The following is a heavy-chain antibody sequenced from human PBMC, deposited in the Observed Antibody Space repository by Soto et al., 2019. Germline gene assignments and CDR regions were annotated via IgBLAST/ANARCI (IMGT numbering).Heavy chain of an antibody. J-gene: IGHJ6*02. Sequence: GGSLRLSCAAPGFTVSSNYMSWVRQAPGKGLEWVTVIYSGGSTYYADSVKGRFTISRDNSKNTLYLQMNSLRAEDTAVYYCARDMVRGMDVWGQRTTVTVSS. CDR1: GFTVSSNY. CDR3: ARDMVRGMDV. D-gene: IGHD3-10*01. CDR2: IYSGGST. V-gene: IGHV3-66*01.